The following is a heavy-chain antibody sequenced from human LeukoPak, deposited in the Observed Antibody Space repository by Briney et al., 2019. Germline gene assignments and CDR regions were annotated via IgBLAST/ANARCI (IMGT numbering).Heavy chain of an antibody. D-gene: IGHD3-22*01. CDR1: GDSISSGDYY. J-gene: IGHJ4*02. V-gene: IGHV4-61*02. CDR2: IYTSGST. CDR3: ARGPYEYDSSGCFDY. Sequence: SETLSLTCTVSGDSISSGDYYWSWIRQPAGKGLEWIGRIYTSGSTNYNPSLKSRVTTSVDTSKNQFSLKLSSVTAADTAVYYCARGPYEYDSSGCFDYWGQGTLVTVSS.